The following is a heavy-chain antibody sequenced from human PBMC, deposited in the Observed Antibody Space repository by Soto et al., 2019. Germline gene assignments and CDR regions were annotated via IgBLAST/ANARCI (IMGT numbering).Heavy chain of an antibody. J-gene: IGHJ4*02. D-gene: IGHD4-17*01. Sequence: QVQLVQSGAEVKKPGSSVKVSCKASGGTFSSYTISWVRQAPGQGLEWMGRIIPILGIANYAQKFQGRVXIXXDKSTSTAYMELRSLRSEDTAVYYCARGLGDYGDYWGQGTLVTVSS. CDR3: ARGLGDYGDY. CDR2: IIPILGIA. V-gene: IGHV1-69*02. CDR1: GGTFSSYT.